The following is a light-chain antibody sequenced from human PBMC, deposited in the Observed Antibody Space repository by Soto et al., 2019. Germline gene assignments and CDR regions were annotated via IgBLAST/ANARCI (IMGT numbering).Light chain of an antibody. CDR3: QQYGSSPPRT. Sequence: EIVLTQSPGILSLSPGERPTLSCRASESVSNDFLAWYQQKPGEAPTLLIYGASTRATDGADRFSGSGSGADFSLSISRLEPEDFAVYYCQQYGSSPPRTFGQGTKVDIK. CDR1: ESVSNDF. CDR2: GAS. V-gene: IGKV3-20*01. J-gene: IGKJ1*01.